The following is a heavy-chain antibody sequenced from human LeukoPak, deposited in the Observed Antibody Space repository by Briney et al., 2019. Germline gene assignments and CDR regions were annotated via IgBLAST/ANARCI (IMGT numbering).Heavy chain of an antibody. Sequence: GGSLRLSCAASGFTFSSYSMNWVRQAPGKGLEWVSSISSSSSYIYYADSVKGRFTISRDNAKNSLYLQMNSLRAEDTAVYYCARDPIAYYYDSSGYSYYYYYGMGVWGQGTTVTVSS. D-gene: IGHD3-22*01. CDR3: ARDPIAYYYDSSGYSYYYYYGMGV. CDR2: ISSSSSYI. V-gene: IGHV3-21*01. J-gene: IGHJ6*02. CDR1: GFTFSSYS.